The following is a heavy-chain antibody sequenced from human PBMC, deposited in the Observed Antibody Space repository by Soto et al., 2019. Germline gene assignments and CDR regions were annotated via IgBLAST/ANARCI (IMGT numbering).Heavy chain of an antibody. J-gene: IGHJ4*02. V-gene: IGHV1-8*01. CDR1: GYTFTSYD. Sequence: ASVKVSCKASGYTFTSYDINWVRQATGQGLEWMGWMNPNSGNTGYARKFQGRVTMTRNTSISTAYMELSSLRSEDTAVYYCARDLAAAGTFDYWGQGTLVTVSS. CDR3: ARDLAAAGTFDY. CDR2: MNPNSGNT. D-gene: IGHD6-13*01.